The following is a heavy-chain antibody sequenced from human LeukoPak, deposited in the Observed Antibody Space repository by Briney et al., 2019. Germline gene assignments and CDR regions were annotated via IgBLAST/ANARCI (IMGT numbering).Heavy chain of an antibody. V-gene: IGHV1-69*13. J-gene: IGHJ4*02. CDR2: IIPIFDTT. CDR3: AGAPERYYYDSSGYGGADY. CDR1: GYTFTTYY. Sequence: SVKVSCKASGYTFTTYYIHWVRQAPGQGLEWMGGIIPIFDTTNYAQKFQGRVTITADESTSTAYMELSSLRSEDTAVYYCAGAPERYYYDSSGYGGADYWGQGTVVTVSS. D-gene: IGHD3-22*01.